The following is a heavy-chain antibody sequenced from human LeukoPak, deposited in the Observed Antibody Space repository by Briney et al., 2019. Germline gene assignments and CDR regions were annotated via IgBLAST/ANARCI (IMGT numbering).Heavy chain of an antibody. D-gene: IGHD3-3*01. Sequence: ASVKVSCKASGYTFTGYYMHWVRQAPGQGLEWMGRINPNSGGTNYAQKFQGRVTMTRDTSISTAYMELSRLRSDDTAVYYCARGVLAYYDFWSGYYTPYYYYGMDVWGQGTTVTVSS. CDR1: GYTFTGYY. J-gene: IGHJ6*02. CDR2: INPNSGGT. V-gene: IGHV1-2*06. CDR3: ARGVLAYYDFWSGYYTPYYYYGMDV.